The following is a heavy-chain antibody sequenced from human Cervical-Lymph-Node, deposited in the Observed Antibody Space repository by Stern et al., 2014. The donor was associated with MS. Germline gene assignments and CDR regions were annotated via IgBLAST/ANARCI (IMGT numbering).Heavy chain of an antibody. CDR2: TYPGDSDT. J-gene: IGHJ4*02. Sequence: VQLVESGAAVKKPGESLKISCKGSGYSFTANWIAWVRQMHRKGLERMGITYPGDSDTRYSPSFQGQVTISADKSISTAYLQWSSLKASDTAMYYCARDYGDYAFDYWGQGTLVTVSS. CDR1: GYSFTANW. V-gene: IGHV5-51*01. CDR3: ARDYGDYAFDY. D-gene: IGHD4-17*01.